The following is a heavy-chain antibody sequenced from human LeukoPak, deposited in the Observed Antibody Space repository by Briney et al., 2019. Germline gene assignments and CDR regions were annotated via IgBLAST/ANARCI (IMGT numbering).Heavy chain of an antibody. J-gene: IGHJ4*02. Sequence: PGGSLRLSCAASGFTFSSYGMHWVRQAPGKGLEWVAVISYDGSNKYYADSVKGRFTISRDNSKNTLYLQMNSLRAEDTAVYYRARGAVADYWGQGTLVTVSS. V-gene: IGHV3-30*03. CDR1: GFTFSSYG. CDR3: ARGAVADY. D-gene: IGHD6-19*01. CDR2: ISYDGSNK.